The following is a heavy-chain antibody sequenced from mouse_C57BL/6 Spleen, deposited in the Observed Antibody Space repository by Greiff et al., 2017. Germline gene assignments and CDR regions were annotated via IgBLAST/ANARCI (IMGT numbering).Heavy chain of an antibody. CDR1: GYSITSGYY. V-gene: IGHV3-6*01. CDR3: ARGGLLGEYYFDD. D-gene: IGHD1-1*01. J-gene: IGHJ2*01. CDR2: ISYDGSN. Sequence: EVQLQQSGPGLVKPSQSLSLTCSVTGYSITSGYYWNWIRQFPGNKLEWMGYISYDGSNNYNPSLKNRISITRDTSKNQFFLKLNSVTTEDTATYYCARGGLLGEYYFDDWGQGTTLTVSS.